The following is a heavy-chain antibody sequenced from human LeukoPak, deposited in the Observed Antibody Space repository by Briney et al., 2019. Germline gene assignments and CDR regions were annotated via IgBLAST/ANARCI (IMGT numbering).Heavy chain of an antibody. CDR3: AREGWYYYDSSGENASDI. D-gene: IGHD3-22*01. V-gene: IGHV4-59*01. Sequence: PSETLSLTCTVSGGSISSYYWSWIRQPPGKGLEWVGYIYYSGGTNYNPSLKSRVTISVDTSKNQFSLKLSSVTAADTAVYYCAREGWYYYDSSGENASDIWGQGTMVTVSS. J-gene: IGHJ3*02. CDR1: GGSISSYY. CDR2: IYYSGGT.